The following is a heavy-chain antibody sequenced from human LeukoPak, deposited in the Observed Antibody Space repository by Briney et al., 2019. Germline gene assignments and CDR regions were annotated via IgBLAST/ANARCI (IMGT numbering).Heavy chain of an antibody. CDR1: GFTFSSYA. J-gene: IGHJ4*02. Sequence: GGSLRLSCAASGFTFSSYAMSWVRQAPGKGLEWVSAISGSGGSTYYADSVKGRFTISRDNSKNTLYLQMNSLRAEDTAVYYCAKCQDIVVVPAPYFDYWGQGTLVTVSS. CDR3: AKCQDIVVVPAPYFDY. V-gene: IGHV3-23*01. D-gene: IGHD2-2*01. CDR2: ISGSGGST.